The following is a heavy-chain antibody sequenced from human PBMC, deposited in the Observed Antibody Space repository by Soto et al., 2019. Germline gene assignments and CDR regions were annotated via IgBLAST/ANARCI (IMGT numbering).Heavy chain of an antibody. D-gene: IGHD3-3*01. CDR2: ISSSSSYI. CDR1: GFTFSSYS. V-gene: IGHV3-21*01. J-gene: IGHJ6*02. CDR3: ARDNYDFWSGYYTSVDYYGMDV. Sequence: SLRLSCAASGFTFSSYSMNWVRQAPGKGLEWVSSISSSSSYIYYADSVKGRFTISRDNAKNSLYLQMNSLRAEDTAVYYCARDNYDFWSGYYTSVDYYGMDVWGQGTTVTV.